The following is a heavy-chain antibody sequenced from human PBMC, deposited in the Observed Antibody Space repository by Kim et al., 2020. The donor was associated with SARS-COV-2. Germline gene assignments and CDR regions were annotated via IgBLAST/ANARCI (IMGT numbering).Heavy chain of an antibody. Sequence: GGSLRLSCAASGFTFSSYGMHWVRQAPGKGLEWVAVIWYDGSNKYYADSVKGRFTISRDNSKNTLYLQMNSLRAEDTAVYYCARDVPRFNIHSYGYRNYYYYGMDVWGQGTTVTVSS. V-gene: IGHV3-33*01. CDR2: IWYDGSNK. CDR3: ARDVPRFNIHSYGYRNYYYYGMDV. J-gene: IGHJ6*02. D-gene: IGHD5-18*01. CDR1: GFTFSSYG.